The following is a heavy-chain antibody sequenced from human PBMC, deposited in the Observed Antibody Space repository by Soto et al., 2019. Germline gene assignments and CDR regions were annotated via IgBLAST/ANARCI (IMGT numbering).Heavy chain of an antibody. D-gene: IGHD6-19*01. J-gene: IGHJ4*02. Sequence: QVQLVESGGGVVQPGRSLRLSCAASGFTFSSYGMHWVRQAPGKGLEWVAVISYDGSSRYYADSVKGRFTISRDNSKNTLYLQMNSLRAEDTAVYYCAKXPGGWYPPFDYWGQGTLVTVSS. V-gene: IGHV3-30*18. CDR3: AKXPGGWYPPFDY. CDR1: GFTFSSYG. CDR2: ISYDGSSR.